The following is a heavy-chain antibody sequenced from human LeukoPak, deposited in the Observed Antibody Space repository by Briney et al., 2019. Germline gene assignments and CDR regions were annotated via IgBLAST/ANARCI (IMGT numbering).Heavy chain of an antibody. CDR1: GFTFSSYG. CDR3: AKDRSSWFDP. CDR2: ISGSGGST. V-gene: IGHV3-23*01. Sequence: PGGSLRLSCAASGFTFSSYGMSWVRQAPGKGPEWVSAISGSGGSTYYADSVKGRFTISRDNSKNTLYLQMNSLRAEDTAVYYCAKDRSSWFDPWGQGTLVTVSS. J-gene: IGHJ5*02.